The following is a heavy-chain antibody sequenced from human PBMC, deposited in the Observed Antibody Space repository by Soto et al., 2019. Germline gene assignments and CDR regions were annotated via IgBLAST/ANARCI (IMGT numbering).Heavy chain of an antibody. CDR1: GGSISSYY. V-gene: IGHV4-59*01. CDR3: ARMKPHYYYMDV. J-gene: IGHJ6*03. CDR2: IYYSGST. Sequence: SETLSLTCTVSGGSISSYYWSWIRQPPGKGLEWIGYIYYSGSTNYNPSLKSRVTISVDTSKNQFSLKLGSVTAADTAVYYCARMKPHYYYMDVWGKGTTVTVSS.